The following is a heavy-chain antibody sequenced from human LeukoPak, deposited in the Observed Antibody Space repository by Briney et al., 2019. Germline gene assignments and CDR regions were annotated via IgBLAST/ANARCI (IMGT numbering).Heavy chain of an antibody. J-gene: IGHJ6*03. CDR2: INPNSGGT. Sequence: ASVKVPCKASGYTFTGYYMHWVRQAPGQGLEWMGWINPNSGGTNYAQKFQGRVTMTRDTSISTAYMELSRLRSDDTAVYYCARALWKYCSSTSCPPGYYYMDVWGKGTTVTVSS. CDR1: GYTFTGYY. V-gene: IGHV1-2*02. CDR3: ARALWKYCSSTSCPPGYYYMDV. D-gene: IGHD2-2*01.